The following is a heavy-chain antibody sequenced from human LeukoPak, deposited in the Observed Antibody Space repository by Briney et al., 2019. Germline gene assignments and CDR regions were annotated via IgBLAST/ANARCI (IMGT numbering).Heavy chain of an antibody. D-gene: IGHD3-22*01. Sequence: GGSLRLSCAASGFTFDDYGMSWVRQAPGKGLEWVSGINWNGGSTGYADSAKGGFTISRDNAKNSLYLQMNSLRAEDTALYYCARDYDSSGYSDAFDIWGQGTMVTVSS. CDR2: INWNGGST. CDR1: GFTFDDYG. CDR3: ARDYDSSGYSDAFDI. V-gene: IGHV3-20*04. J-gene: IGHJ3*02.